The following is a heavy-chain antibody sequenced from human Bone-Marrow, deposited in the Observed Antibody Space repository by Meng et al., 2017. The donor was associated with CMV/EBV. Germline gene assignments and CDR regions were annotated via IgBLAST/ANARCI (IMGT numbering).Heavy chain of an antibody. CDR1: GFTFSSYG. CDR3: AREGSGYRNFDY. D-gene: IGHD3-3*01. Sequence: GGSLRLSCAASGFTFSSYGMHWVRQAPGKGLEWVAVIWYDGSNKYYADSVKGRFTISRDNSKNTLYLQMNSLRAEDTAVYYCAREGSGYRNFDYWGQGTLVSVSS. CDR2: IWYDGSNK. V-gene: IGHV3-33*01. J-gene: IGHJ4*02.